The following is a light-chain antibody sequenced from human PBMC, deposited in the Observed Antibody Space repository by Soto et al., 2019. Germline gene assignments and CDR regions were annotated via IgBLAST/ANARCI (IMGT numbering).Light chain of an antibody. CDR3: QQRSYWPPFT. Sequence: EIVLTQSPATLSMSPGERATLSWRASQSVSTYLARYQQKPGQAPRLLIFDASNRACSIPSRFSGSGSGTNFTLPITRLKPKDFAVYFCQQRSYWPPFTFGGVTKVE. CDR1: QSVSTY. CDR2: DAS. V-gene: IGKV3-11*01. J-gene: IGKJ4*01.